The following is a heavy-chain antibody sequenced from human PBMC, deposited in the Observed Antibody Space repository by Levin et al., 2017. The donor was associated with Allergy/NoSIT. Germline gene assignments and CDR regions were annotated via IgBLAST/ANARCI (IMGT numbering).Heavy chain of an antibody. V-gene: IGHV3-33*01. D-gene: IGHD6-25*01. CDR2: IWYDGSNE. Sequence: GGSLRLSCAASGFTFSSYGMHWVRQAPGKGLEWVAVIWYDGSNEYYVDSVKGRFTISRDNSKNTLYLQMNSLRAEDTAVYYCARDFSKSSGWERYFDYWGQGTLVTVSS. J-gene: IGHJ4*02. CDR1: GFTFSSYG. CDR3: ARDFSKSSGWERYFDY.